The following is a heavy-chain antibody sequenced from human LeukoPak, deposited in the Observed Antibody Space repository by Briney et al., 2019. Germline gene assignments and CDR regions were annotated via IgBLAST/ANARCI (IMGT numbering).Heavy chain of an antibody. CDR3: ARQTGSGLFILP. V-gene: IGHV4-39*01. Sequence: SETLSLTCTVSGGSISSYYWSWIRQPPGMGLEWIGSIYYTGNTYYNASLKSQVSISIDTSKNQFSLKLTSVTAADTAVYYCARQTGSGLFILPGGQGTLVTVSS. CDR2: IYYTGNT. D-gene: IGHD3/OR15-3a*01. CDR1: GGSISSYY. J-gene: IGHJ4*02.